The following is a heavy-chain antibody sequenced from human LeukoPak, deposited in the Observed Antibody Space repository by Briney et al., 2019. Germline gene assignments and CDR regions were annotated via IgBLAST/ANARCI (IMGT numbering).Heavy chain of an antibody. D-gene: IGHD2-2*01. CDR3: ASEILLGYCSSTSCYPGY. J-gene: IGHJ4*02. CDR2: ISYDGSNK. V-gene: IGHV3-30*04. CDR1: GFTFSSYA. Sequence: GRSLRLSYAASGFTFSSYAMHWVRQAPGKGLEWVAVISYDGSNKYYADSVKGRFTISRDNSKNTLYLQMNSLRAEDTAVYYCASEILLGYCSSTSCYPGYWGQGTLVTVSS.